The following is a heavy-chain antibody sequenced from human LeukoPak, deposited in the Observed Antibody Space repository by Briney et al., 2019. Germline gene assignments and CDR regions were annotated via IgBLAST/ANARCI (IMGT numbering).Heavy chain of an antibody. CDR1: GFTFDDYA. J-gene: IGHJ4*02. D-gene: IGHD1-26*01. CDR2: ISWNSGSI. V-gene: IGHV3-9*01. Sequence: GGSLTLSCAASGFTFDDYAMHWVRQAPGKGLEWVSGISWNSGSIGYADSVKGRFTISRDNAKNSLYLQMNSLRAEDTALYYCAKAMGTSGSRPFDYWGQGTLVTVSS. CDR3: AKAMGTSGSRPFDY.